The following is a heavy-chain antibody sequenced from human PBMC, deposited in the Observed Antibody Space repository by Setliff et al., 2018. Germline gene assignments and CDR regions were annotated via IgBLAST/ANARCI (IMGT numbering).Heavy chain of an antibody. J-gene: IGHJ6*03. CDR3: ASIDWGENFYNMDV. V-gene: IGHV3-74*01. D-gene: IGHD7-27*01. CDR1: GFTFRKYW. CDR2: INGDGTIT. Sequence: SCGASGFTFRKYWMYWVRQVPGKGLVWVSRINGDGTITDYADSVKGRFTISRDNAKSTLYLQMNSLRGEDTAVYFCASIDWGENFYNMDVWGKGTTVTVSS.